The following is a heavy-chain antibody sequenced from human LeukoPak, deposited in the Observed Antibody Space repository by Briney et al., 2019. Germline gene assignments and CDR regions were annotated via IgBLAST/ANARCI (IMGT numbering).Heavy chain of an antibody. CDR3: VRLSVISPHRYFDL. V-gene: IGHV4-4*07. Sequence: PSETLSLTCTVSNGSMSTYYWTWIRQPAGKGLEWIGRIYTSGSTNYNPSLKSRLTMSVDASKNQFSLKLTSVTAADTAVYYCVRLSVISPHRYFDLWGRGTLVTVSS. CDR1: NGSMSTYY. CDR2: IYTSGST. J-gene: IGHJ2*01. D-gene: IGHD4-23*01.